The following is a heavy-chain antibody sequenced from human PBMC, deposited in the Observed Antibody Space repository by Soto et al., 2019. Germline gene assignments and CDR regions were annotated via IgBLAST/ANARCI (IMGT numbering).Heavy chain of an antibody. CDR1: GFTFSSYG. CDR2: IWYDGSNK. Sequence: GGSLRLSCAASGFTFSSYGMHWVRQAPGKGLEWVAVIWYDGSNKYYADSVKGRFTISRDNSKNTLYLQMNSLRAEDTAVYYCARDLYGPYYYYYYGMDVWGQGTTVTVSS. CDR3: ARDLYGPYYYYYYGMDV. D-gene: IGHD2-8*01. J-gene: IGHJ6*02. V-gene: IGHV3-33*01.